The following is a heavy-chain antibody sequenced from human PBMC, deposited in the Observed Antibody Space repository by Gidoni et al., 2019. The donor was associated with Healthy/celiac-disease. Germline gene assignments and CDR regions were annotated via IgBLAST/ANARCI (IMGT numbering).Heavy chain of an antibody. CDR2: INHSGST. CDR1: GGSFSGYY. J-gene: IGHJ5*02. CDR3: ARGLEIAVAAGWFDP. D-gene: IGHD6-19*01. Sequence: QVQLQQWGAGLLKPSETLSLTCAVYGGSFSGYYWSWIRQPPGKGLEWIGEINHSGSTHYNPSLKSRVTISVDTSKNQFSLKLSSVTAADTAVYYCARGLEIAVAAGWFDPWGQGTLVTVSS. V-gene: IGHV4-34*01.